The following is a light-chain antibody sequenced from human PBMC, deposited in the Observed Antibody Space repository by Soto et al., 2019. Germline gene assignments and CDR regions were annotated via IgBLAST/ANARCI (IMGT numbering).Light chain of an antibody. Sequence: QSVLTQPRSVSGSPGQSVTISCTGTSSDVGDYNFVSWYRQYPGKAPQLVISDVSKRPSGVPDRFSGSKSGNTASLIISGLQAEDEADYPCCSHTGGYTYVFGSGTKVTVL. J-gene: IGLJ1*01. CDR2: DVS. CDR1: SSDVGDYNF. V-gene: IGLV2-11*01. CDR3: CSHTGGYTYV.